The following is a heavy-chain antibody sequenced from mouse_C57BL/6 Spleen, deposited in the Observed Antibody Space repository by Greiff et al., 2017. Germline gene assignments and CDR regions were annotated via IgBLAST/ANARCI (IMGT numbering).Heavy chain of an antibody. Sequence: QVQLQQSGPGLVQPSQSLSITCTVSGFSLTSYGVHWVRQSPGKGLEWLGVIWSGGSTDYNAAFISRLSISKDNSKSQVFFKMNSLQADDTAIYYCAREGDYYGSSYWYFDVWGTGTTVTVSS. CDR1: GFSLTSYG. CDR3: AREGDYYGSSYWYFDV. CDR2: IWSGGST. V-gene: IGHV2-2*01. J-gene: IGHJ1*03. D-gene: IGHD1-1*01.